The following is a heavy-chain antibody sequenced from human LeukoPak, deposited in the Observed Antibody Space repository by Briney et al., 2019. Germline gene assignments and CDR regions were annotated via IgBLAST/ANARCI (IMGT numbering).Heavy chain of an antibody. Sequence: SETLSLTCTVSGGSISSYYWSWIRQPPGKGLEWIGYIYYSGSTNYNPSLKSRVTISVDTSKNQFSLKLSSVTAADTAVYYCARGIAARPYFQHWGQGTLVTVSS. CDR1: GGSISSYY. CDR3: ARGIAARPYFQH. D-gene: IGHD6-6*01. V-gene: IGHV4-59*01. J-gene: IGHJ1*01. CDR2: IYYSGST.